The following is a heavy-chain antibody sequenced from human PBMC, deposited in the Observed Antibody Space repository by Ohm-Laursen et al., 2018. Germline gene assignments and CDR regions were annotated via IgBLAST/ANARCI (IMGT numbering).Heavy chain of an antibody. CDR3: AREGPMVRGVIMHGMDV. V-gene: IGHV4-4*07. CDR2: IYNSGST. J-gene: IGHJ6*02. D-gene: IGHD3-10*01. Sequence: SETLSLTCTVSGGSISSFYWSWIRQPAGKGLEWIGRIYNSGSTNYNPSLKSRVTVSVDTSKNQFSLKLSSVTAADTAVYYCAREGPMVRGVIMHGMDVWGQGTTVTVSS. CDR1: GGSISSFY.